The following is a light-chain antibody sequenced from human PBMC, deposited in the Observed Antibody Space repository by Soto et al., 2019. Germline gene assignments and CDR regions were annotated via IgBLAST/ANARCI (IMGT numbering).Light chain of an antibody. Sequence: DIQMTQSPSSLSASVGDRVTITCRASQSISSYLNWYQQKPGKAPKLLIYAASSLQSGVPSRFSGTGAGTDFTLTMSSLQTEDFATYDCQKSERAFGQGAEEDI. CDR1: QSISSY. J-gene: IGKJ1*01. V-gene: IGKV1-39*01. CDR2: AAS. CDR3: QKSERA.